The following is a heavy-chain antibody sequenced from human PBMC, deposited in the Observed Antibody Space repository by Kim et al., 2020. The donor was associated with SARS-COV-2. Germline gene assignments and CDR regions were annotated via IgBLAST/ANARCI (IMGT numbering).Heavy chain of an antibody. CDR1: GYTFTGYY. V-gene: IGHV1-2*02. D-gene: IGHD6-6*01. CDR2: INPNSGGT. Sequence: ASVKVSCKASGYTFTGYYMHWVRQAPGQGLEWMGWINPNSGGTNYAQKFQGRVTMTRDTSISTAYMELSRLRSDDTAVYYCARTIAARVPVYYYYYGMDVWGQGTTVTVSS. CDR3: ARTIAARVPVYYYYYGMDV. J-gene: IGHJ6*02.